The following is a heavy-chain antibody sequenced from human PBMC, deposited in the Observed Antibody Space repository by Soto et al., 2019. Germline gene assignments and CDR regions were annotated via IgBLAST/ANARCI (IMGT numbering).Heavy chain of an antibody. CDR2: IKQDGSDK. J-gene: IGHJ4*02. D-gene: IGHD2-2*01. V-gene: IGHV3-7*03. CDR3: ARDRCTSTSCFFDY. Sequence: GGSLRLSCAASGFTFSSYWMGWVRQAPGKGLEWVANIKQDGSDKYYVDSVKGRFTISRDNTKNSLYLQMNSLRAEDTAVYYCARDRCTSTSCFFDYWGQGTLVTVSS. CDR1: GFTFSSYW.